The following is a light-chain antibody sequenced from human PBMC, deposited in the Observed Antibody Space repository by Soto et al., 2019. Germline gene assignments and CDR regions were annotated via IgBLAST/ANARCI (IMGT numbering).Light chain of an antibody. J-gene: IGLJ1*01. CDR3: ATWDDTLYV. CDR1: SSDIGSNT. CDR2: NND. Sequence: QSVLTQPPSASGTPGQRVTISCSGGSSDIGSNTVNCYHHLPGTAPKFLIYNNDQRPPGVPERFSGYKSGTSASLAISGLQSEDEADYYCATWDDTLYVFGTGTKVTVL. V-gene: IGLV1-44*01.